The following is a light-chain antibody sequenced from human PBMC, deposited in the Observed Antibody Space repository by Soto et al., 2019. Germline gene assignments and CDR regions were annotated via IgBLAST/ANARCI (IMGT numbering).Light chain of an antibody. CDR2: GAS. Sequence: EIVMTQSPATLSVSPGERATLSCRASQSVSSNLAWYQQKPGQSPRLLIYGASTRVTGIPARFSGGGSGTDVPLTLSSLQSEDFAVYYCQQYKHWPGTFGQGTKVEI. J-gene: IGKJ1*01. CDR3: QQYKHWPGT. V-gene: IGKV3-15*01. CDR1: QSVSSN.